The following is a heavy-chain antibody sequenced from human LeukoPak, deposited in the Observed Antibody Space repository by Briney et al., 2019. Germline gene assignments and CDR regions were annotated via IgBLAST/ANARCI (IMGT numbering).Heavy chain of an antibody. V-gene: IGHV4-34*01. D-gene: IGHD4-17*01. J-gene: IGHJ4*02. Sequence: PSEALSLTCGVYGESFSGHHWSWIRQSPGKGLEWIGEIDVSGSTNYRPSLKSRVTISVDTSKNQFSLKLTSVTAADTAVYYCAREYDYGDGDSWGQGTLVTVSS. CDR2: IDVSGST. CDR3: AREYDYGDGDS. CDR1: GESFSGHH.